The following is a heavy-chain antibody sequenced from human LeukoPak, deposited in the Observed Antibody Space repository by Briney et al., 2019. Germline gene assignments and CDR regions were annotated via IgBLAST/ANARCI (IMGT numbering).Heavy chain of an antibody. D-gene: IGHD3-3*01. V-gene: IGHV7-4-1*02. CDR2: IDTNTGNP. CDR1: GYTLTVYA. CDR3: VAFDYGDY. Sequence: SVKVSCEASGYTLTVYAMHWVRQAPGQGPEYMGWIDTNTGNPTYAQGFTGRFVFSLDTSVSTAYLQISSLKAEDTAVYYCVAFDYGDYWGQGTLVTVSS. J-gene: IGHJ4*01.